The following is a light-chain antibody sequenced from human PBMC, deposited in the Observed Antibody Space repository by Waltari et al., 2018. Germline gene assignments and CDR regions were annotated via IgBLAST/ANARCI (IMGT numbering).Light chain of an antibody. CDR2: DAS. V-gene: IGKV1-33*01. Sequence: DIQMTQSPSSLSASLGDRVIITCQASQDISNDLNWYQQKPGKAPKLLIYDASNLETGVPSRFSGSGSGTDFTFTISSLQPEDIATYYCQQYDNLPRHTFGGGTKVEIK. CDR1: QDISND. J-gene: IGKJ4*01. CDR3: QQYDNLPRHT.